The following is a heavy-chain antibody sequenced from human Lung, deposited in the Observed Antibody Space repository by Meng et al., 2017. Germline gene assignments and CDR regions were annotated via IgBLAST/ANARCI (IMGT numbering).Heavy chain of an antibody. D-gene: IGHD1-1*01. CDR2: ISSSSSYI. Sequence: GQLVESGGGMVKPGGSLCLSCAASGFTFSSYSMNWVRQAPGKGLEWVSSISSSSSYIYYADSVKGRFTISRDNAKNTLYLQMNNLRAEDTAFYYCTNDRLNHWGQGALVTVSS. CDR1: GFTFSSYS. CDR3: TNDRLNH. J-gene: IGHJ1*01. V-gene: IGHV3-21*01.